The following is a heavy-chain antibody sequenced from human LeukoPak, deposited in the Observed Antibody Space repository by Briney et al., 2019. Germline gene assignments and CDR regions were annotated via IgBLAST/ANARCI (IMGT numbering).Heavy chain of an antibody. Sequence: PSETLSLTCTVSGGSISSSSYYWGWIRQPPGKGLEWIGSIYYSGSTYYNPSLKSRVTISVDTSKNRFSLKLSSVTAADTAVYYCARRYGSGSYYNSAYYFDYWGQGTLVTVSS. D-gene: IGHD3-10*01. CDR1: GGSISSSSYY. V-gene: IGHV4-39*01. CDR2: IYYSGST. CDR3: ARRYGSGSYYNSAYYFDY. J-gene: IGHJ4*02.